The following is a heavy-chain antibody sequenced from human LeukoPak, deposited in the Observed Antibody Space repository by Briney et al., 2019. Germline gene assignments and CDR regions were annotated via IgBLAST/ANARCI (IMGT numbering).Heavy chain of an antibody. Sequence: GGSLRLSCAASGFTFSSYAMSWVRQAPGKGLEWVSAISGSGGSTYYADSVKGRFTISRDNSKNTLYLQMNSLRAEDTAVYYCASVYGERSITIFGVVKDYRGQGTLVTVSS. CDR1: GFTFSSYA. J-gene: IGHJ4*02. D-gene: IGHD3-3*01. CDR2: ISGSGGST. V-gene: IGHV3-23*01. CDR3: ASVYGERSITIFGVVKDY.